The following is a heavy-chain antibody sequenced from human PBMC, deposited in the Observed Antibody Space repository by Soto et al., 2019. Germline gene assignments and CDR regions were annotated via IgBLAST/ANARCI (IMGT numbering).Heavy chain of an antibody. CDR3: AIVSPYRVDAFEL. D-gene: IGHD5-18*01. V-gene: IGHV1-69*12. J-gene: IGHJ3*01. CDR2: IMPMFGTE. Sequence: QVQLVQSGAEVKKPGSSVKVSCKASGGTFSRFSFNWVRQAPGQGLEWMGGIMPMFGTEKYAQKFQDKVTRTADESTGTAYMQLSRLTSEGTAVYYCAIVSPYRVDAFELWGQGTLVTVSS. CDR1: GGTFSRFS.